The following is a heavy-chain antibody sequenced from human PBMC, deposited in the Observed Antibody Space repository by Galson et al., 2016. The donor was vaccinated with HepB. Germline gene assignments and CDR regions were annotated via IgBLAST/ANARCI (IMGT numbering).Heavy chain of an antibody. CDR3: ARAGMGTHRRYYGMDV. CDR2: MWFDGSND. D-gene: IGHD7-27*01. CDR1: GFSLRSYG. J-gene: IGHJ6*02. V-gene: IGHV3-33*01. Sequence: SLRLSCAASGFSLRSYGMHWVRQAPGKGLESVAVMWFDGSNDHYAAFVKGRFTISRDISKSAVYLQMDRLRVEDTAVYYCARAGMGTHRRYYGMDVWGRGTTVTVSS.